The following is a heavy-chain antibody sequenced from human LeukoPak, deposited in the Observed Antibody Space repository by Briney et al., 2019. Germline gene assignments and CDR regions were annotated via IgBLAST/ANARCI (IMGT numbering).Heavy chain of an antibody. V-gene: IGHV4-59*08. Sequence: SETLSLTCTVSGGSISSYYRSWIRQPPGKGLEWIGYIYYSGSTNYNPSLKSRVTISVDTSKNQFSLKLSSVTAADTAVYYCARYSSSWQYYFDYWGQGTLVTVSS. J-gene: IGHJ4*02. CDR1: GGSISSYY. CDR3: ARYSSSWQYYFDY. CDR2: IYYSGST. D-gene: IGHD6-13*01.